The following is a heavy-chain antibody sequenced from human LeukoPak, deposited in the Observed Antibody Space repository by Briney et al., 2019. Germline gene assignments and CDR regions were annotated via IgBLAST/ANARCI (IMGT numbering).Heavy chain of an antibody. V-gene: IGHV3-23*01. CDR3: AKDVAADEYDY. CDR1: GFTFSSYW. CDR2: ISGDGDIT. D-gene: IGHD2/OR15-2a*01. Sequence: PGGSLRLSCAASGFTFSSYWMSWVRQVPGKGLEWVSGISGDGDITYYADSVKGRFTISRDNSKSTLYLEMNSLRAEDTAVYYCAKDVAADEYDYWGQGTLVTVSS. J-gene: IGHJ4*02.